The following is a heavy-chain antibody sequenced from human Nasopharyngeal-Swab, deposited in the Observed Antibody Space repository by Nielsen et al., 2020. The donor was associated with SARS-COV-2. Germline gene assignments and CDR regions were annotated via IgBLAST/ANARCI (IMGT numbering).Heavy chain of an antibody. CDR1: GGSISSYY. CDR3: ARATSGSYYPFDY. V-gene: IGHV4-59*01. CDR2: IYYSGST. Sequence: SETLSLTCTVSGGSISSYYWSWIRQPPGKGLEWIGYIYYSGSTNYNPSLKSRVTISVDMSKNQFSLKLSSVTAADAAVYYCARATSGSYYPFDYWGQGTLVTVSS. D-gene: IGHD1-26*01. J-gene: IGHJ4*02.